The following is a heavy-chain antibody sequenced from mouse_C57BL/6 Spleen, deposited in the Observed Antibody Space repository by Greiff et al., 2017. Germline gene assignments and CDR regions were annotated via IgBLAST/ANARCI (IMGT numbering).Heavy chain of an antibody. CDR1: GFTFSDYG. V-gene: IGHV5-17*01. J-gene: IGHJ2*01. D-gene: IGHD1-1*01. CDR2: ISSGSSTI. Sequence: EVHLVESGGGLVKPGGSLKLSCAASGFTFSDYGMHWVRQAPEKGLEWVAYISSGSSTIYYADTVKGRFTFSRDNAKNTLFLQRPSLRSEDTAMYYCARMDGSSPYFDYWGQDTTLTVSS. CDR3: ARMDGSSPYFDY.